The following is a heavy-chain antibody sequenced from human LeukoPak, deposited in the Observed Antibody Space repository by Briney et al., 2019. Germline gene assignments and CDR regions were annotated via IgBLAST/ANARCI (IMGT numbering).Heavy chain of an antibody. CDR2: ISSDGSST. V-gene: IGHV3-74*01. Sequence: GGSLRLSCAASGFTFSTYWMHWVRQAPGKGPVWVSRISSDGSSTTYADSVKGRFTISRDNAKNTLYLQMNSLTAEDTAVYHCARPYCSGTSCYAYFDSWGRGTLVTVSS. CDR3: ARPYCSGTSCYAYFDS. D-gene: IGHD2-2*01. J-gene: IGHJ4*02. CDR1: GFTFSTYW.